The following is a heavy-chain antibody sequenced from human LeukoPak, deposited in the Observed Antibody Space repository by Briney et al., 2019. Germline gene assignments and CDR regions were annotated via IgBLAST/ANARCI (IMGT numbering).Heavy chain of an antibody. V-gene: IGHV4-4*07. Sequence: SETLSLTCTVSSGSISSYYWSWIRQPAGKGLEWIGRIYTSASTNYNPSLKSRVTMSVDTSKNQFSLKLSSVTAADTAVYYCARDSPRDYYDSSGYYYYAFDIWGQGTMVTVSS. CDR2: IYTSAST. D-gene: IGHD3-22*01. CDR3: ARDSPRDYYDSSGYYYYAFDI. J-gene: IGHJ3*02. CDR1: SGSISSYY.